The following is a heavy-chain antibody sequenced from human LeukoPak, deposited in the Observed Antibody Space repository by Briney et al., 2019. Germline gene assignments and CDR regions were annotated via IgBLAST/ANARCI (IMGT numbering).Heavy chain of an antibody. CDR1: GGTFSSYA. Sequence: SVKVSCKASGGTFSSYAISWARQAPGQGLERMGGIIPIFGTANYAQKFQGRVTITADESTSTAYMELSSLRSEDTAVYYCARELPPDDILDYWGQGTLVTVSS. J-gene: IGHJ4*02. CDR3: ARELPPDDILDY. D-gene: IGHD3-9*01. CDR2: IIPIFGTA. V-gene: IGHV1-69*01.